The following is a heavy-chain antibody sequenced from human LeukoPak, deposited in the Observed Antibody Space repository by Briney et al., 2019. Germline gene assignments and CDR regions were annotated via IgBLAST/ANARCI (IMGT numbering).Heavy chain of an antibody. CDR3: ASHVWFDP. CDR1: GGSISSSSYY. V-gene: IGHV4-39*01. J-gene: IGHJ5*02. Sequence: SETLSLTCTVPGGSISSSSYYWGWIRQPPGKGLEWIGSIYYSGSTHYNPSLKSRVTISVDTSKNQFSLKLSSVTAADTAVYYCASHVWFDPWGQGTLVTVSS. CDR2: IYYSGST.